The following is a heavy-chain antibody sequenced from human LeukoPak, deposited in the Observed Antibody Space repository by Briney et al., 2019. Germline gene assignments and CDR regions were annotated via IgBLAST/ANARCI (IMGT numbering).Heavy chain of an antibody. J-gene: IGHJ3*02. CDR2: ISWNSGSI. V-gene: IGHV3-9*01. D-gene: IGHD2-15*01. CDR1: GFTFDDYA. Sequence: GRSLRLSCAASGFTFDDYAMHWVRQAPGKGLEWVSGISWNSGSIGYADSVKGRFTISRDNAKNSLYLQMNSLRAEDTALYYCAKDTHGVVVVAATPGAVDIWGQGTMVTVSS. CDR3: AKDTHGVVVVAATPGAVDI.